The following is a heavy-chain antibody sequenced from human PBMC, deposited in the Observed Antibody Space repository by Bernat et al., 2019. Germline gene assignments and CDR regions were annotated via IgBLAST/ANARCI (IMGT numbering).Heavy chain of an antibody. Sequence: VQLVESGGGLIQPGGSLRLSCAASGFTVSSNYMSWVRQAPGKGLEWVAVISYDGSNKYYADSVKGRFTISRDNSKNTLYLQMNSLRAEDTAVYYCAKVEGYQLLAYYYYGMDVWGQGTTVTVSS. V-gene: IGHV3-30*18. J-gene: IGHJ6*02. D-gene: IGHD2-2*01. CDR2: ISYDGSNK. CDR1: GFTVSSNY. CDR3: AKVEGYQLLAYYYYGMDV.